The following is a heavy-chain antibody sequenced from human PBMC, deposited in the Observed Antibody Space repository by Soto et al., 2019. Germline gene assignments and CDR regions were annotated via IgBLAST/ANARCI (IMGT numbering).Heavy chain of an antibody. V-gene: IGHV2-5*02. CDR2: IYWDDDT. J-gene: IGHJ4*02. CDR3: ALTFRDINEYYFDQ. Sequence: QITLKESGPTLVKPTQTLTLTCTFSVFSLSTSGVGVGWIRQPPGKALEWLALIYWDDDTRYTPSLRPRLTITAYTSNNQVVFTMIRMDPVDTATYYCALTFRDINEYYFDQWGQGTLVTVSS. D-gene: IGHD2-21*02. CDR1: VFSLSTSGVG.